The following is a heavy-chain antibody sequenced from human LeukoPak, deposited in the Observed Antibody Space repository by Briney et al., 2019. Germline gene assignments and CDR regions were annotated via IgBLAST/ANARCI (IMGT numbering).Heavy chain of an antibody. D-gene: IGHD6-19*01. J-gene: IGHJ4*02. CDR3: ARSSGWYLGLSEGLDY. CDR1: GGTFSSYA. CDR2: IIPIFGTA. Sequence: ASVKVSCKASGGTFSSYAISWVRQAPGQGLEWMGGIIPIFGTANYAQKFQGRVTITADESTSTAYMELRSLRSDDTAVYYCARSSGWYLGLSEGLDYWGQGTLVTVSS. V-gene: IGHV1-69*13.